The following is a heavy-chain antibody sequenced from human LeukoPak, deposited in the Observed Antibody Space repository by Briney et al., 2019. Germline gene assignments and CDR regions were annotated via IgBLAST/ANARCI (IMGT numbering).Heavy chain of an antibody. CDR1: GYTFTGYY. CDR2: INPNSGGT. Sequence: ASVKVSCKASGYTFTGYYMHWVRQAPGQGLEWMGWINPNSGGTNYAQKFQGRVTMTRDTSISTAYMELSRLRSDDTAVYYCARDTGLTGGDFDYWGQGTLVTVSS. CDR3: ARDTGLTGGDFDY. D-gene: IGHD3/OR15-3a*01. V-gene: IGHV1-2*02. J-gene: IGHJ4*02.